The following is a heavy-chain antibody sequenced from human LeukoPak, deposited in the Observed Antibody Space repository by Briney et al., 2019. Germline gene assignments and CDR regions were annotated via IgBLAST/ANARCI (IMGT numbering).Heavy chain of an antibody. J-gene: IGHJ4*02. CDR2: ISPGDYTA. V-gene: IGHV3-23*01. CDR1: GITFSSSS. D-gene: IGHD5-18*01. Sequence: GGSLRLSCLASGITFSSSSMSWVRQAPGKGLEWVSAISPGDYTAYYADSVKGRFTVSRDNSKNTLYLQMNSLRAEDTAVYYCARDPVSWYAWIQLGGYFDYWGQGTLVTVSS. CDR3: ARDPVSWYAWIQLGGYFDY.